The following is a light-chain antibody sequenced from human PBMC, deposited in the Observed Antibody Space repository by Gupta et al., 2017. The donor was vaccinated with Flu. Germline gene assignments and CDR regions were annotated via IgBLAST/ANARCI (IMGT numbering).Light chain of an antibody. J-gene: IGKJ3*01. V-gene: IGKV3-15*01. CDR3: QQYNKPGT. CDR1: QSVSSN. CDR2: GAS. Sequence: EIVMTQSPATLSVSPGERATLSCRASQSVSSNLAWYQQKPGQAPRLLIYGASTRATGIPALFSGSGSGTEFTLTISSLQSEDFAVYYYQQYNKPGTFGPGTTVDIK.